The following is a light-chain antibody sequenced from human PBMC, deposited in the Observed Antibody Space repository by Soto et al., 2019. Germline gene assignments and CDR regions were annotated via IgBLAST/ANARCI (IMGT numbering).Light chain of an antibody. CDR2: DND. Sequence: QSVLTQPPSVSAAPGQKVTISCSGGSSNIGTNYVSWYQQLPGTAHKLLIFDNDKRPSGIPDRFSGSKSGTSATLGITGLQTGAEADYYCGTWDSSLSAPCVFGTGTKLTVL. CDR1: SSNIGTNY. V-gene: IGLV1-51*01. CDR3: GTWDSSLSAPCV. J-gene: IGLJ1*01.